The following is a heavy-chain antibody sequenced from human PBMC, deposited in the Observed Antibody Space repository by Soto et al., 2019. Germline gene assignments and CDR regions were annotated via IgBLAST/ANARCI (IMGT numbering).Heavy chain of an antibody. D-gene: IGHD3-3*01. Sequence: GASVKVSCKASGYTFIDYYMHWVRQAPGQGLEWMGWINPNSGGTDYAQKFQGWVTMTRDTSISTAYMELSSLRSDDTAVFYCARARITIFGVVTEEYSFDYWGQGTLVTVSS. CDR2: INPNSGGT. CDR1: GYTFIDYY. J-gene: IGHJ4*02. CDR3: ARARITIFGVVTEEYSFDY. V-gene: IGHV1-2*04.